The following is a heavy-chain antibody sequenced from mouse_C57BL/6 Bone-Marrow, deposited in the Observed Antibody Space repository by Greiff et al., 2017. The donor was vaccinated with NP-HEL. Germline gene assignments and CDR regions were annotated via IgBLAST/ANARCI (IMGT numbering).Heavy chain of an antibody. CDR2: ISYDGSN. D-gene: IGHD1-1*01. CDR3: ARITTVVDYYAMDY. CDR1: GYSITSGYY. V-gene: IGHV3-6*01. J-gene: IGHJ4*01. Sequence: EVHLVESGPGLVKPSQSLSLTCSVTGYSITSGYYWNWIRQFPGNKLEWMGYISYDGSNNYNPSLKNRISITRDTSKNQFFLKLNSVTTEDTATYYCARITTVVDYYAMDYWGQGTSVTVSS.